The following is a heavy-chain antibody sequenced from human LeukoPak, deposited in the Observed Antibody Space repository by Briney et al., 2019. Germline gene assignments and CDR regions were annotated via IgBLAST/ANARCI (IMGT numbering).Heavy chain of an antibody. CDR2: ISYDGSNK. Sequence: PGGSLRLSCAASGFTFSSYGMHWVRQAPGKGLEWVAVISYDGSNKYYADSVKGRFTISRDNSKNTLYLQMNSLRAVDTAVYYCAKDVHEEPGIAAASDYWGQGTLVTVSS. CDR3: AKDVHEEPGIAAASDY. D-gene: IGHD6-13*01. CDR1: GFTFSSYG. J-gene: IGHJ4*02. V-gene: IGHV3-30*18.